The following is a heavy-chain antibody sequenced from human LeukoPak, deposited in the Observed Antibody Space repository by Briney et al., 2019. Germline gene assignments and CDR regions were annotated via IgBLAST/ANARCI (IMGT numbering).Heavy chain of an antibody. Sequence: GGSLRLSCTASGITFSDYWMNWVRQAPGKGLEWVTNIKHDGSEQYYVDSVKGRFTISRDKAKDSLYLQMNSLRAEDTALYYCATCPRTTQYNWFDSWGQGTLVTVSS. V-gene: IGHV3-7*01. CDR2: IKHDGSEQ. D-gene: IGHD1-1*01. CDR3: ATCPRTTQYNWFDS. CDR1: GITFSDYW. J-gene: IGHJ5*01.